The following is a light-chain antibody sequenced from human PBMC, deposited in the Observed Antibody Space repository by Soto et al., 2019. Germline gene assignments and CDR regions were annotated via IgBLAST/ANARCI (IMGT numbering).Light chain of an antibody. Sequence: DIQMTQSPSTLSASVGDRVTITCRASQSISSWLAWYQQKPGKGPKLLIYDASSLESGVPSRFSGSGSGTEFTLTISSLQPDDFATYYCQQYNSYSRTFGQGTKVDI. CDR1: QSISSW. J-gene: IGKJ1*01. CDR2: DAS. CDR3: QQYNSYSRT. V-gene: IGKV1-5*01.